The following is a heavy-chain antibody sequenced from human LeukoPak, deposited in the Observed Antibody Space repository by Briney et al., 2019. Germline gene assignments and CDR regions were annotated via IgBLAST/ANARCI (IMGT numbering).Heavy chain of an antibody. J-gene: IGHJ4*02. CDR3: ARAIPGFDY. Sequence: TSETLSLTCAVYGGSFSVYYWSWIRQPPGKGLEWIGEINHSGSTNYNPSLKSRVTISVDTSKNQFSLKLSSVTAADTAVYYCARAIPGFDYWGQGTLVTVSS. V-gene: IGHV4-34*01. CDR1: GGSFSVYY. CDR2: INHSGST.